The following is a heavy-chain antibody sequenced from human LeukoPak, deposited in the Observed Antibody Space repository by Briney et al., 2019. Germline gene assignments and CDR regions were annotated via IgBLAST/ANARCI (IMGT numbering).Heavy chain of an antibody. J-gene: IGHJ4*02. D-gene: IGHD1-26*01. Sequence: GESLKISCKGSGYSFSSYWIGWVRQMAGKGLEWMGIIYLGDFNTRYSPSFQGQVTISADKSISTAYLQWSSLKASDTALYYCVRQGLQSGTYPAYWGPGTLVTVSS. CDR3: VRQGLQSGTYPAY. CDR1: GYSFSSYW. CDR2: IYLGDFNT. V-gene: IGHV5-51*01.